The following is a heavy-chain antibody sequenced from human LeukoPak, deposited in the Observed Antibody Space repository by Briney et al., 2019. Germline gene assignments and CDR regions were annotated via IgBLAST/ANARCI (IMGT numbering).Heavy chain of an antibody. J-gene: IGHJ4*02. V-gene: IGHV3-74*01. CDR2: INGAGSSI. D-gene: IGHD4-17*01. CDR3: ARGGEYKNDY. CDR1: GFTFSSYW. Sequence: PGGSLRLSCAASGFTFSSYWMHWVRQTPGKGLVWVSRINGAGSSISYADSVKGRVTISRDNAKNTLYLQVNNLRAEDTAVYYCARGGEYKNDYWGQGTLVTVSS.